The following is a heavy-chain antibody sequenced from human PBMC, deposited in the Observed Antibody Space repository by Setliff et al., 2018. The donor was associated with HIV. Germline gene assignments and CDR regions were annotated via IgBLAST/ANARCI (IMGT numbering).Heavy chain of an antibody. CDR3: TKRTMPTGGFQH. V-gene: IGHV1-18*01. Sequence: ASVKVSCKASGYTFTSYGISWVRQAPGQGLEWMGWISAYNGNTNYSQRFQGRVTITIDTSASTAYMELSSLRAEDTAVYYCTKRTMPTGGFQHWGQGTLVTVSS. CDR1: GYTFTSYG. D-gene: IGHD1-1*01. J-gene: IGHJ1*01. CDR2: ISAYNGNT.